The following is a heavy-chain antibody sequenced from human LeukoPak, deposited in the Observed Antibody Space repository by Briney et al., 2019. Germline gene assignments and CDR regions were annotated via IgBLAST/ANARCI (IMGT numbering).Heavy chain of an antibody. D-gene: IGHD3-3*02. CDR3: ARDNGSGYTKGYEHYYYYLDV. CDR2: IHSGGTT. Sequence: SETLSLTCTVSGDSISDDYYTWMRQPAGKGLEWIGRIHSGGTTNYNPSLMSRATLSIDKSKKHISLRLTSVTAADTALYYCARDNGSGYTKGYEHYYYYLDVWGKGTTVTVSS. J-gene: IGHJ6*03. CDR1: GDSISDDY. V-gene: IGHV4-4*07.